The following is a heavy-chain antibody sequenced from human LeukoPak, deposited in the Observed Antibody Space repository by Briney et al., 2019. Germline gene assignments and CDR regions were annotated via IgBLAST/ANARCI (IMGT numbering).Heavy chain of an antibody. V-gene: IGHV3-30-3*01. Sequence: GTSLRLSCAASGFTFSSYAMHWVRQAPGKGLEWMVVISNDGSNKYYADSVRGRFTISRDNSKNTLYLQMNSLRAEDTAVYYCARDLPQLGIDYWGQGTLVTVSS. CDR2: ISNDGSNK. CDR1: GFTFSSYA. CDR3: ARDLPQLGIDY. D-gene: IGHD2-2*01. J-gene: IGHJ4*02.